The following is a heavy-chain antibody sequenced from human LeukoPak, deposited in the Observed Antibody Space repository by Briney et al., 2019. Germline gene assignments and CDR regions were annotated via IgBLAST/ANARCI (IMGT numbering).Heavy chain of an antibody. D-gene: IGHD2-2*01. V-gene: IGHV3-74*01. Sequence: GGSLRLSWAASGFTFSSHWMHWVRQAPETRLLGVAHITADCSDTYYAASVKGRFTISRDNAKSTLYLQMHSLTAEDTAVYYCVRGALRDCTYTSCTRGNWFDPWGQGTLVTVSS. CDR3: VRGALRDCTYTSCTRGNWFDP. CDR1: GFTFSSHW. CDR2: ITADCSDT. J-gene: IGHJ5*02.